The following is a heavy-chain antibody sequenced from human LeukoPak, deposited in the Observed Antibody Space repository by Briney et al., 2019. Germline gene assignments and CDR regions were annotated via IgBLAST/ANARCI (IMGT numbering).Heavy chain of an antibody. CDR2: INPNSGGT. CDR3: ARDPYYYDSSGYYSDWFDP. CDR1: GYTFTGYY. J-gene: IGHJ5*02. V-gene: IGHV1-2*02. D-gene: IGHD3-22*01. Sequence: ASVKVSCKSSGYTFTGYYMHWVRQAPGQGLEWMGWINPNSGGTNYAQRFQGRVTMTRDTSISTAYMALSRLRSDDTAVYYCARDPYYYDSSGYYSDWFDPWGQGTLVTVSS.